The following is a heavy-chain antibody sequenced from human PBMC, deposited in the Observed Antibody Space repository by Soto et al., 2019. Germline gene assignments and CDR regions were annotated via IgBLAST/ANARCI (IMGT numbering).Heavy chain of an antibody. D-gene: IGHD6-13*01. CDR1: GFTFSSYG. CDR2: IWYDGSNK. CDR3: ARGGRAAALNWFDP. V-gene: IGHV3-33*01. J-gene: IGHJ5*02. Sequence: GGSLRLSCAASGFTFSSYGMHCVRQAPGKGLEWVAVIWYDGSNKYYADSVKGRFTISRDNSKNTLYLQMNSLRAKDTAVYYCARGGRAAALNWFDPWGQGTLVTVSS.